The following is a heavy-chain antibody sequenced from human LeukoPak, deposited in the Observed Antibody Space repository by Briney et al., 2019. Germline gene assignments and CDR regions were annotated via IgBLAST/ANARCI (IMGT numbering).Heavy chain of an antibody. V-gene: IGHV3-48*04. Sequence: GGSLRLSCAASGFTFTGHNMNWVRQAPGKGLEWVSYISISSGTIYYADSVKGRFSISRDNAKSSLDLQMNSLRAEDTAVYYCARDRYCSSTSCFFDYWGQGTLVTVSS. CDR3: ARDRYCSSTSCFFDY. CDR2: ISISSGTI. CDR1: GFTFTGHN. D-gene: IGHD2-2*01. J-gene: IGHJ4*02.